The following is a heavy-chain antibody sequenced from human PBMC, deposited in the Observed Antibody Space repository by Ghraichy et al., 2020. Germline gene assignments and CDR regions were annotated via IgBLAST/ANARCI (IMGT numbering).Heavy chain of an antibody. J-gene: IGHJ4*02. V-gene: IGHV4-34*01. Sequence: SETLSLTCAVYGGSFSGFYWTWIRQPPGEGLEWIGEITHDGRTNYNPSLKSRVTISVDTSQNNFSLKLTSVTAADSAFYYCVRGGDCGGDCVLRQWGQGTLVTVSS. D-gene: IGHD2-21*02. CDR2: ITHDGRT. CDR1: GGSFSGFY. CDR3: VRGGDCGGDCVLRQ.